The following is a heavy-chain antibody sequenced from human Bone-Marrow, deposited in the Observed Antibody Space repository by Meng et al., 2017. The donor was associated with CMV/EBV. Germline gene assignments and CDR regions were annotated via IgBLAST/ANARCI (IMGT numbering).Heavy chain of an antibody. V-gene: IGHV1-2*02. J-gene: IGHJ6*02. D-gene: IGHD3-16*01. CDR1: GYTFTGYY. Sequence: ASVKVSCKASGYTFTGYYMHWVRQAPGQGLEWMGWINPNSGGTNYAQKFQGRVTMTRDTSISTAYMELSRLRSDDTAVYYCARDHRKQFPGDDYCYYGMDVWGQGTTVTVSS. CDR2: INPNSGGT. CDR3: ARDHRKQFPGDDYCYYGMDV.